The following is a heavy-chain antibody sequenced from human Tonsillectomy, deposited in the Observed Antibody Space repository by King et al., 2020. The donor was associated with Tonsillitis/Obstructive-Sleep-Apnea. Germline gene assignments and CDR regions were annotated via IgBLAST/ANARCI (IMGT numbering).Heavy chain of an antibody. Sequence: QLVQSGGGEVQPGRSLRLSCAVSGVTFSSYGMHWVRQAPGKGLEWVAVISYDGSIKNYADSVKGRFTISRDNSKNTLYQQMNSLGAEDTAVYYCAKGGEAFDYWGQGTLVTVSS. D-gene: IGHD3-16*01. CDR3: AKGGEAFDY. V-gene: IGHV3-30*18. CDR1: GVTFSSYG. CDR2: ISYDGSIK. J-gene: IGHJ4*02.